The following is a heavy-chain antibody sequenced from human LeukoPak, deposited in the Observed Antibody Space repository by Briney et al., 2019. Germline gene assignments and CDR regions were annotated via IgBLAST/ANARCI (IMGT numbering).Heavy chain of an antibody. V-gene: IGHV3-23*01. CDR2: ISGSGGST. CDR1: GFTFSSYA. D-gene: IGHD6-13*01. J-gene: IGHJ4*02. Sequence: GGSLRLSCAASGFTFSSYAMSWVRQAPGKGPEWVSAISGSGGSTYYADSVKGRFTISRDNSKNTLYLQMNSLRAEDTAVYYCAKGDSSSWYSALDYWGQGTLVTVSS. CDR3: AKGDSSSWYSALDY.